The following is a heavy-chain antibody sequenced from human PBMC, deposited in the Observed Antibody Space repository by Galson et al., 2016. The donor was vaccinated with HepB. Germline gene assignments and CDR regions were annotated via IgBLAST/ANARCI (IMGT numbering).Heavy chain of an antibody. V-gene: IGHV3-7*03. CDR1: GFNFGIYW. J-gene: IGHJ4*02. CDR2: IKEDGTEK. CDR3: ARDTSTDYSSGLLDY. Sequence: SLRLSCAASGFNFGIYWMSWVRQAPGKGLEWVANIKEDGTEKNYVDSVKGRFIVSRDNVKNSLYLQINSLSVEDTAGYFCARDTSTDYSSGLLDYWGQGTLISVSS. D-gene: IGHD6-19*01.